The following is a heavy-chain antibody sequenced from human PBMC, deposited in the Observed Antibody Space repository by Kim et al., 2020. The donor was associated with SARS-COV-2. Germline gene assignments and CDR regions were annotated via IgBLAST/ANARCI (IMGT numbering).Heavy chain of an antibody. D-gene: IGHD6-6*01. CDR2: ISWNSGSI. CDR1: GFTFDDYA. CDR3: AKGQDNLEIAARVGTYYFDY. Sequence: GGSLRLSCAASGFTFDDYAMHWVRQAPGKGLEWVSGISWNSGSIGYADSVKGRFTISRDNAKNSLYLQMNSLRAEDTALYYCAKGQDNLEIAARVGTYYFDYWGQGTLVTVSS. J-gene: IGHJ4*02. V-gene: IGHV3-9*01.